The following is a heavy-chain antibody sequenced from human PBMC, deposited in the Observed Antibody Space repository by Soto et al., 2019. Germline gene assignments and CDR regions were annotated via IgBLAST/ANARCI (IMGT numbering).Heavy chain of an antibody. V-gene: IGHV3-21*01. CDR1: GFTFSSYS. J-gene: IGHJ3*02. D-gene: IGHD2-21*01. CDR3: ARDCGQNIRAFDI. CDR2: ISSSSSYI. Sequence: GGSLRLSCAASGFTFSSYSMNWVRQAPGKGLEWVSSISSSSSYIYYADSVKGRFTISRDNAKNSLYLQMNSLRAEDTAVYYCARDCGQNIRAFDIWGQGTMVTVSS.